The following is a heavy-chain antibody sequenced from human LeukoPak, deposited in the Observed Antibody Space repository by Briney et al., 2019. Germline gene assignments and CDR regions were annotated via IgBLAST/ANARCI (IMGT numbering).Heavy chain of an antibody. CDR1: GGTFSSYT. Sequence: SVTLSFTASGGTFSSYTISWVRQVPGPGLKWMGRISPILGIANYEQKFQSKITITAEKPASTAYMELSSLRSEDTAVYSCARDDREIVAVPAAGADYYYGMDVWGQGTTVTVSS. J-gene: IGHJ6*02. CDR2: ISPILGIA. V-gene: IGHV1-69*04. D-gene: IGHD2-2*01. CDR3: ARDDREIVAVPAAGADYYYGMDV.